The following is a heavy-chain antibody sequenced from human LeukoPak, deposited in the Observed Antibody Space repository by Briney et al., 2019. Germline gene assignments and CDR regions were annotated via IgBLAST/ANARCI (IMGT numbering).Heavy chain of an antibody. CDR3: ARAITMVRGVIGLYFDY. J-gene: IGHJ4*02. V-gene: IGHV5-51*01. CDR2: IHPGDSGA. D-gene: IGHD3-10*01. Sequence: GESLKISCKGSGYSFTTYLIAWVRQMPGKGLEWMGIIHPGDSGARYSPSFQGQVTVSVDRSINTAYLQWSSLKASDTAMYYCARAITMVRGVIGLYFDYWGQGTLVTVSS. CDR1: GYSFTTYL.